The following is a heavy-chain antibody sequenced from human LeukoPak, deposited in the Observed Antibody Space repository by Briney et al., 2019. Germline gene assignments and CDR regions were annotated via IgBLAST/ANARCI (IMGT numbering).Heavy chain of an antibody. V-gene: IGHV2-5*02. D-gene: IGHD3-22*01. CDR1: GFSLSTSGVG. Sequence: SGPTLVKPAQTLTLSCTFSGFSLSTSGVGVGWIRQPPGKALEWLALIYWDDDKRYSPSLKSRLTITKDTSKNQVVLTMTNMDPVDTAAYYCSHDSSDYRGFDYWGQGTLVTVSS. CDR3: SHDSSDYRGFDY. J-gene: IGHJ4*02. CDR2: IYWDDDK.